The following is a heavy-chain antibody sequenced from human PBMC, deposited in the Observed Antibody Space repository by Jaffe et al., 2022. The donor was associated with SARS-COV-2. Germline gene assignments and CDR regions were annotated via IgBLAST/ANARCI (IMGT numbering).Heavy chain of an antibody. CDR3: ARARSEGRVFDY. Sequence: QVQLQQWGAGLLKPSETLSLTCAVYGGSFSGYYWSWIRQPPGKGLEWIGEINHSGSTNYNPSLKSRVTISVDTSKNQFSLKLSSVTAADTAVYYCARARSEGRVFDYWGQGTLVTVSS. D-gene: IGHD3-3*01. J-gene: IGHJ4*02. CDR2: INHSGST. V-gene: IGHV4-34*01. CDR1: GGSFSGYY.